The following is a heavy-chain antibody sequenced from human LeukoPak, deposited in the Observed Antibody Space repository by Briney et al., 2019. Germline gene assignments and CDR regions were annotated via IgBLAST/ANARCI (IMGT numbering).Heavy chain of an antibody. Sequence: PSETLSLTCSVSGDSISRSDSYWDWIRQPPGKGLEWIGAIYYSGRTYYSPSLNSRVTMSVDTSNSQFSLNLRSVTAADTAVYYCARRRYYDGSGYLEWGRGTLLSVSS. CDR2: IYYSGRT. J-gene: IGHJ1*01. V-gene: IGHV4-39*01. D-gene: IGHD3-22*01. CDR1: GDSISRSDSY. CDR3: ARRRYYDGSGYLE.